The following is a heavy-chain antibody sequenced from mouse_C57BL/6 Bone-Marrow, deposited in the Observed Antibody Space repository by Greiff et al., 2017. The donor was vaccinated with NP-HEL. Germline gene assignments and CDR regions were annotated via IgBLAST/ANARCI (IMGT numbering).Heavy chain of an antibody. CDR2: INYDGSST. CDR1: GFTFSDYY. J-gene: IGHJ4*01. CDR3: ARVGGHYYGSMKAMDY. V-gene: IGHV5-16*01. Sequence: EVMLVESEGGLVQPGSSMKLSCTASGFTFSDYYMAWVRQVPEKGLEWVANINYDGSSTYYLDSLKSRFIISRDNAKNILYLQMSSLKSEDTATYYCARVGGHYYGSMKAMDYWGQGTSVTVSS. D-gene: IGHD1-1*01.